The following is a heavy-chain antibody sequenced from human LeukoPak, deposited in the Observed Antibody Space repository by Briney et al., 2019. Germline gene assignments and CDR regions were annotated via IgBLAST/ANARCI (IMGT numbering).Heavy chain of an antibody. D-gene: IGHD6-13*01. Sequence: GRSLRLSCAASGFTFSSYAMHWVRQAPGRGLEWVAVISYDGSNKYYADSVNGRFTISRANSKSTLYLQMNSLGAEDTAVYYCARDQSSSWSHFDYWGQGTLVTVSS. V-gene: IGHV3-30*04. J-gene: IGHJ4*02. CDR3: ARDQSSSWSHFDY. CDR2: ISYDGSNK. CDR1: GFTFSSYA.